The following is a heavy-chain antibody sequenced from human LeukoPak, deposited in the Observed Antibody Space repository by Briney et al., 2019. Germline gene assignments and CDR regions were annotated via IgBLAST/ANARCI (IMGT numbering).Heavy chain of an antibody. D-gene: IGHD3-10*01. J-gene: IGHJ5*02. CDR1: GFTFDDYA. Sequence: GGSLRLSCAASGFTFDDYAMHWVRQAPGKGLEWVSGISWNGGTIGYADSVKGRFTISRDNSKNTLYLQMNSLRAEDTAVYYCARDSGDWFDPWGQGTLVTVSS. CDR3: ARDSGDWFDP. CDR2: ISWNGGTI. V-gene: IGHV3-9*01.